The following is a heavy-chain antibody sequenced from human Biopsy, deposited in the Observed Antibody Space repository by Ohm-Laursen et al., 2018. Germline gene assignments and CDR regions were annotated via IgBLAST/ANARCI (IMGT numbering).Heavy chain of an antibody. D-gene: IGHD1-14*01. Sequence: SLRLSCTASGFTFDDYAMHWVRQAPGKGLEWVSGISWNSDSIGYADSVKGRFTISRDNAKKSLYLQMNSLRAEDMALYYCAKDRYTGKYYYYYGMDVWGQGTTVSVSS. CDR3: AKDRYTGKYYYYYGMDV. CDR1: GFTFDDYA. V-gene: IGHV3-9*03. CDR2: ISWNSDSI. J-gene: IGHJ6*02.